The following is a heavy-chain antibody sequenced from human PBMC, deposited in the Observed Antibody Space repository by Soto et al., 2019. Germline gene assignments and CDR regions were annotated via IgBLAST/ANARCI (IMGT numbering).Heavy chain of an antibody. J-gene: IGHJ1*01. CDR2: ISAYNGNT. CDR1: GYTFTSYG. D-gene: IGHD6-13*01. Sequence: ASVKVSCKASGYTFTSYGISWVRQAPGQGLEWMGWISAYNGNTNYAQKLQGRVTMTTDTSTSTAYMELRSLRSDDTAVYYCARDRFSYSSSRGLVFQHWGQGTLVTVSS. V-gene: IGHV1-18*01. CDR3: ARDRFSYSSSRGLVFQH.